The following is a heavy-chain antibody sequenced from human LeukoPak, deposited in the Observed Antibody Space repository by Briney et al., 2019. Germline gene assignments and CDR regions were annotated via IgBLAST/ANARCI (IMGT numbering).Heavy chain of an antibody. CDR3: AKERGEMAATDAFDI. CDR2: IYSGGST. J-gene: IGHJ3*02. Sequence: GGSLRLSCAASGFTVSSKYMSWVRQAPGKGLEWVSLIYSGGSTYYADSVKGRFTISRDKTKNTLYLQMNSLRAEDTAVYYCAKERGEMAATDAFDIWGQGTMVTVSS. V-gene: IGHV3-66*01. CDR1: GFTVSSKY. D-gene: IGHD5-24*01.